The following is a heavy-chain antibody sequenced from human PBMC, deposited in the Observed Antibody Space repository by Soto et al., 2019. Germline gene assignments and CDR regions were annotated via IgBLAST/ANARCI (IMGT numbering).Heavy chain of an antibody. V-gene: IGHV4-39*01. J-gene: IGHJ5*02. CDR1: GASSRNTKYY. D-gene: IGHD3-22*01. Sequence: QLQRQESGPGLVKPSETLSLTCSVSGASSRNTKYYWGGIRQPPGKALEWIGIIHYSRSTDYNPSLKSRVTISADTTKTQFSLKLRSVTAADTAVYYCARQGITMLVVVVTDNWFDPWGQGTLVTVSA. CDR2: IHYSRST. CDR3: ARQGITMLVVVVTDNWFDP.